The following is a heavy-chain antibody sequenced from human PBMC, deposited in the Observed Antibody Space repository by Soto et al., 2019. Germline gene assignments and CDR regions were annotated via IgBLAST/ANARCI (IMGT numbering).Heavy chain of an antibody. D-gene: IGHD6-19*01. CDR3: ARDNREAGYPDYYGMDV. CDR2: IIPIFGTA. Sequence: ASVKVSCKAPGGTFSSYAISWVRQAPGQGLEWMGGIIPIFGTANYAQKFQGRVTITADESTSTAYMELSSLRSEDTAVYYCARDNREAGYPDYYGMDVWGQGTTVTVSS. J-gene: IGHJ6*02. CDR1: GGTFSSYA. V-gene: IGHV1-69*13.